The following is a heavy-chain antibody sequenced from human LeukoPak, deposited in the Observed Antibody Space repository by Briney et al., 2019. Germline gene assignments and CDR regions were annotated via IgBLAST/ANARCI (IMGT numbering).Heavy chain of an antibody. V-gene: IGHV3-23*01. CDR1: QFTLNRHW. CDR3: AKASDSGGYEKFGY. Sequence: PGGSLRLSCTVSQFTLNRHWMSWVRQAPGKGLEWVSAISGSGGSTYYADSVKGRFTISSDNSKNTLYVQMNSLRAEDTAVYYCAKASDSGGYEKFGYWGQGTLVTVSS. D-gene: IGHD3-22*01. J-gene: IGHJ4*02. CDR2: ISGSGGST.